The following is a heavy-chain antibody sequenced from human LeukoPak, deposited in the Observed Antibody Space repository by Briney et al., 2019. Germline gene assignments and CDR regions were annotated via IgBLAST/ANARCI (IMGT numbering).Heavy chain of an antibody. CDR1: GGSLSSGDYY. V-gene: IGHV4-30-4*08. J-gene: IGHJ3*02. D-gene: IGHD6-13*01. CDR3: ARAVESRYSSSSDAFDI. Sequence: PSETLSLTCAVSGGSLSSGDYYWSWIRQPPGKGLEWIGYIYYCGSTYYNPSLKSRVTISVDTSKNQFSLKLSSVTAADTAVYYCARAVESRYSSSSDAFDIWGQGTMVTVSS. CDR2: IYYCGST.